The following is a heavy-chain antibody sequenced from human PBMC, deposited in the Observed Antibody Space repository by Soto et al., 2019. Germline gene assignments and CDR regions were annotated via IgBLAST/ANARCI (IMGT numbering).Heavy chain of an antibody. J-gene: IGHJ4*02. D-gene: IGHD2-15*01. V-gene: IGHV4-59*01. CDR2: IYYSGST. Sequence: SETLSLTCTVSGGSISSYYWSWIRQPPGKGLEWIGYIYYSGSTNYNPSLKSRVTVSVDTSKNQFSLKLSSVTAADTAVYYCARAGSAYWDFDYWGQGTLVTVSS. CDR3: ARAGSAYWDFDY. CDR1: GGSISSYY.